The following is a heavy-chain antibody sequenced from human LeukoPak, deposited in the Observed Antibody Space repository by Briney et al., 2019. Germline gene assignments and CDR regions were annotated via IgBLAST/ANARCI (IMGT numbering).Heavy chain of an antibody. CDR1: GGSISDSRYY. V-gene: IGHV4-39*01. D-gene: IGHD3-10*01. Sequence: PSETLSLTCTVSGGSISDSRYYWGWIRQPPGKGLEWIGSHNYTGDTYYTPSLKSRVTISVDTSKNEFSLKMSSVTAADTPVYYCARQGSYGSGSRTWFDSWGQGTLVTVSS. J-gene: IGHJ5*01. CDR3: ARQGSYGSGSRTWFDS. CDR2: HNYTGDT.